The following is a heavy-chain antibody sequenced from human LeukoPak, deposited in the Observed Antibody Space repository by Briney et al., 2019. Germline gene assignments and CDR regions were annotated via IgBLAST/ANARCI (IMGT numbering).Heavy chain of an antibody. V-gene: IGHV3-7*01. CDR2: IKLDGGEK. D-gene: IGHD6-13*01. J-gene: IGHJ4*01. CDR1: GFTFSSHW. Sequence: GGSLILFCAVSGFTFSSHWMNWVRQAPGKGREWVASIKLDGGEKSYVDSVKGRFTISRDNAKNSLYLQMSSLRVEDTAIYYCARDGTAAGLYFDLWGQGTLVTVSS. CDR3: ARDGTAAGLYFDL.